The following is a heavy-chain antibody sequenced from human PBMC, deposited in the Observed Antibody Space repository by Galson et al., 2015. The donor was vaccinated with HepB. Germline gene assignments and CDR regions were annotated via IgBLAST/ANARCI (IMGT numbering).Heavy chain of an antibody. J-gene: IGHJ5*01. CDR1: GFTVSGYA. V-gene: IGHV3-23*01. CDR2: ISGSGGNT. Sequence: SLRLSCAASGFTVSGYALSWVHQAPVKGQEWVSTISGSGGNTSYAESEKIRFTLSRYNSKTTLYLQMNSLRAEATAVYYCAKEMGGSGTYYLAFSVPVFHSWGKGSLVTVSS. D-gene: IGHD3-10*01. CDR3: AKEMGGSGTYYLAFSVPVFHS.